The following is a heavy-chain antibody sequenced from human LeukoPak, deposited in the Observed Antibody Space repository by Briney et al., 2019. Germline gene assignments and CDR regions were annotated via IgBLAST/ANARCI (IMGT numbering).Heavy chain of an antibody. CDR1: GYTFTSYA. V-gene: IGHV7-4-1*02. J-gene: IGHJ5*02. CDR3: ARSYGSGSYYRAACDP. CDR2: INTNAGNP. Sequence: GASVKVSCKASGYTFTSYAMNWVRQAPGQGLEWMGWINTNAGNPTYAQGFTGRFVFSLDTSVSTAYLQISSLKAEDTAVYYCARSYGSGSYYRAACDPWGQGTLVTVSS. D-gene: IGHD3-10*01.